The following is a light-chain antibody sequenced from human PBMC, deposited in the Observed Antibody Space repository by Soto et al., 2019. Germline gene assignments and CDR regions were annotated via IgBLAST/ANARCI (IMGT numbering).Light chain of an antibody. J-gene: IGKJ2*01. CDR2: RAS. CDR3: QQYNIWPYT. Sequence: IVMTQSPATLSVSLGERATLSCRASQSINSNLAWYQQKPGQAPRLLMFRASIRAAGFPARFSGSGSGTEFNITISSLQSEDFAVYFCQQYNIWPYTFGQGTKVDIK. CDR1: QSINSN. V-gene: IGKV3-15*01.